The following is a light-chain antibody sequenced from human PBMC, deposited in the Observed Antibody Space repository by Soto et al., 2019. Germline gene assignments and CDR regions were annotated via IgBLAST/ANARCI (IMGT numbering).Light chain of an antibody. CDR1: QSVSSTY. Sequence: EIVLTQSPGTLSLSPGERATLSCRASQSVSSTYLAWYQQKPGQAPRLLIYYASSRATGIPDRFSGSGSGADFTLTISRLEPEDFAVYYCQHYGRSPGLFTFGPGTKVEIK. V-gene: IGKV3-20*01. CDR3: QHYGRSPGLFT. CDR2: YAS. J-gene: IGKJ3*01.